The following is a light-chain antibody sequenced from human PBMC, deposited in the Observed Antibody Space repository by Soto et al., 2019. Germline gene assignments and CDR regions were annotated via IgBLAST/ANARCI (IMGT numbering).Light chain of an antibody. CDR1: QSVSSK. CDR2: GAS. J-gene: IGKJ5*01. V-gene: IGKV3-20*01. CDR3: QQYGSSPIT. Sequence: EIVLTQSPGTLSFSPGERATVSCRASQSVSSKLAWYQQKPGQAPRLLIYGASSRATGIPDRFSGSGSGTDFTLTISRLEPEDFAVYYCQQYGSSPITFGQGTRLEIK.